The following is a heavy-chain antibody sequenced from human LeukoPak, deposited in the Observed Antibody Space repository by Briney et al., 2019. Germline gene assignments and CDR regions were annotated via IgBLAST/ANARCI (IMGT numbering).Heavy chain of an antibody. D-gene: IGHD3-16*02. V-gene: IGHV3-30*18. Sequence: GRSLRLSCAASGFTFSSYGMHWVRQAPGKGLEWVAVISYDGSNKYYADSVKGRFTISRDNSKNTLYLQMNGLRAEDTAVYYCAKDRYYDYVWGSYRSYYFDYWGQGTLVTVSS. CDR2: ISYDGSNK. J-gene: IGHJ4*02. CDR1: GFTFSSYG. CDR3: AKDRYYDYVWGSYRSYYFDY.